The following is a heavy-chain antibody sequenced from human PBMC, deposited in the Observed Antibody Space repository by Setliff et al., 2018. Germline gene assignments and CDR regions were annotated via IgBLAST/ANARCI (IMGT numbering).Heavy chain of an antibody. Sequence: GGSLRLSCVASGFTFKNYGMHWVRQAPGKGLEWVSDINRNGGSISYADSVKGRFTISRDNAKNSLYLQMNSLRAEDTAIYYCVRALAYYYMDVWGKGTTVTVSS. CDR2: INRNGGSI. V-gene: IGHV3-NL1*01. CDR1: GFTFKNYG. J-gene: IGHJ6*03. CDR3: VRALAYYYMDV.